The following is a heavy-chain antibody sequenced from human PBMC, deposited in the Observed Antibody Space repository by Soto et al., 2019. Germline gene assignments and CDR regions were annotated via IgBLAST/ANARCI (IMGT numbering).Heavy chain of an antibody. CDR3: AKLTFGGVIGAFDI. D-gene: IGHD3-16*02. V-gene: IGHV3-30-3*02. CDR2: ISYDGSNK. Sequence: PGGSLRLSCAASGFTFSSYAMHWVRQAPGKGLEWVAVISYDGSNKYYADSVKGRFTISRDNAKNTLYLQMNSLRAEDTALYYCAKLTFGGVIGAFDIWGQGTMVTVSS. J-gene: IGHJ3*02. CDR1: GFTFSSYA.